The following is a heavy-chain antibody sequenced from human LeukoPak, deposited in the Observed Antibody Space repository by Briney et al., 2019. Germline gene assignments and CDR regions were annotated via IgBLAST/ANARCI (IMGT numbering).Heavy chain of an antibody. Sequence: GGSLRLSCAASRFTFSTYPMNWVRQAPGKGLEWVSSISSSGTYIYDADSVKGRFTISRDNAKNSLSLQMNSLRAEDTAVYYCARDSSAYYYAQNYFDYWGQGTLVTVSS. CDR2: ISSSGTYI. V-gene: IGHV3-21*01. CDR3: ARDSSAYYYAQNYFDY. J-gene: IGHJ4*02. CDR1: RFTFSTYP. D-gene: IGHD3-22*01.